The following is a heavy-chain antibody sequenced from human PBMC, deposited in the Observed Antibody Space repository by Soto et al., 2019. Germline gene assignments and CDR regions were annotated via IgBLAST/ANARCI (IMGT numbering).Heavy chain of an antibody. CDR1: GGSISSSSYY. D-gene: IGHD6-13*01. CDR3: ARVRQQLVHWFDP. V-gene: IGHV4-31*03. CDR2: IYYSGST. J-gene: IGHJ5*02. Sequence: SETLSLTCTVSGGSISSSSYYWGWIRQPPGKGLEWIGYIYYSGSTYYNPSLKSRVTISVDTSKNQFSLKLSSVTAADTAVYYCARVRQQLVHWFDPWGQGTLVTVSS.